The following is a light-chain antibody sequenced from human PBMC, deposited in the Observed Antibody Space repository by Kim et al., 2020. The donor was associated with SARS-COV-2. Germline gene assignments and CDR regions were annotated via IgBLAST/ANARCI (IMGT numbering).Light chain of an antibody. CDR3: SSRNGGGDVFYV. CDR2: GNR. J-gene: IGLJ1*01. Sequence: SSELTQDPAVSVALGQTVRITCQGDSLRSYYASWYQQRPGQAPVLVMFGNRNRPSGIPDRFSGTYSGDTASLTITGAQAEDEADYFCSSRNGGGDVFYVFGAGTKVTVL. V-gene: IGLV3-19*01. CDR1: SLRSYY.